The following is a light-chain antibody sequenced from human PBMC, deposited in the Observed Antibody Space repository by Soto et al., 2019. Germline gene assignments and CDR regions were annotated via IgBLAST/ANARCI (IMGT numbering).Light chain of an antibody. J-gene: IGLJ2*01. CDR3: QTWGTGTVG. Sequence: QPVLTQSPSASASLGASVKLTCTLSSGHSSYAIAWHQQQPEKGPRYFMKLNSDGSHSKGDGIPDRFSGSSSGAERYLTISSPQAEDEADYFCQTWGTGTVGFGGGTKLTVL. CDR1: SGHSSYA. CDR2: LNSDGSH. V-gene: IGLV4-69*01.